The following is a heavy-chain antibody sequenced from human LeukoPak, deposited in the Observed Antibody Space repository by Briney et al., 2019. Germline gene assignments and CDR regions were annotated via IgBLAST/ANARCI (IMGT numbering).Heavy chain of an antibody. CDR1: GFTFSYYS. CDR2: ISSSSTTI. CDR3: AREYGAGHYDTSGYYVLDAFDI. J-gene: IGHJ3*02. D-gene: IGHD3-22*01. Sequence: GGSLRLSCAASGFTFSYYSMNWVRQAPGKGLEWVSYISSSSTTIYYADSVKGRFTISRDNAKNSLYLQMNSLRAEDTAVYYCAREYGAGHYDTSGYYVLDAFDIWGQGTMVTVSS. V-gene: IGHV3-48*01.